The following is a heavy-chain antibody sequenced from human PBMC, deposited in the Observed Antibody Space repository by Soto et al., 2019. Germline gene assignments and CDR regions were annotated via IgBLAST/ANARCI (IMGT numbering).Heavy chain of an antibody. D-gene: IGHD6-13*01. Sequence: SETLSLTCTVSGGSISSISNHHCSWIRQPPGKGLEWIGYISYSGYTSYNPSLKSRVIISVDTSKNQVSLKLSSVTAADTAVYYCARGRSSWYGHNWFDPWGQGTLVTVS. J-gene: IGHJ5*02. CDR3: ARGRSSWYGHNWFDP. CDR1: GGSISSISNHH. V-gene: IGHV4-61*05. CDR2: ISYSGYT.